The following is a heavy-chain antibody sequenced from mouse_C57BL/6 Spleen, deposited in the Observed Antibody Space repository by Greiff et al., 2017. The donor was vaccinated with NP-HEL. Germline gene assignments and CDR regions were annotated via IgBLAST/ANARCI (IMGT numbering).Heavy chain of an antibody. CDR3: ARRGDYGNPWFAY. J-gene: IGHJ3*01. D-gene: IGHD2-1*01. Sequence: QVQLQQPGAELVMPGASVKLSCKASGYTFTSYWMHWVKQRPGQGLEWIGEIDTSDSYTNYNQKFKGQSTLTVDKSSSTAYMQLSSLTSENSAFYYGARRGDYGNPWFAYWGQGTLVTVSS. CDR2: IDTSDSYT. CDR1: GYTFTSYW. V-gene: IGHV1-69*01.